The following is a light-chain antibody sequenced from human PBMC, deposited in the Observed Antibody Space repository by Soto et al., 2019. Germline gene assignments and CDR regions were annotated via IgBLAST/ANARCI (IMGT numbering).Light chain of an antibody. Sequence: QSALTQPVSVSGSPGQSITISCTGTSSDVGGFLYVSWFQQHPGKAPKLMIYAVSNRPSGISNRFSGSKSGNTASLTISGLQAEDEADYYCSSYSSSSTLVVFGGGTQLTVL. J-gene: IGLJ2*01. CDR1: SSDVGGFLY. V-gene: IGLV2-14*01. CDR3: SSYSSSSTLVV. CDR2: AVS.